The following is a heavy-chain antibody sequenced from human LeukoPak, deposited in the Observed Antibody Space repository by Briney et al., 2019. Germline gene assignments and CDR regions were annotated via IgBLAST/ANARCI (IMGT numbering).Heavy chain of an antibody. CDR3: ATDTEAVTGNNYWFDP. Sequence: ASVNVSCKASGYTFTHYGISWVRQAPGQGLAGMGWISAYYGNQNFIRNFQGRATMTTDTSTSIAYMELRSLASDDTALYYCATDTEAVTGNNYWFDPWGQGTLVTASS. CDR2: ISAYYGNQ. D-gene: IGHD6-19*01. CDR1: GYTFTHYG. J-gene: IGHJ5*02. V-gene: IGHV1-18*04.